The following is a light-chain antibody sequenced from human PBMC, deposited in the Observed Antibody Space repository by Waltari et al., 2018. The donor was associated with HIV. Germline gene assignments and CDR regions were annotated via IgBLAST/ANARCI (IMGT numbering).Light chain of an antibody. Sequence: DIRMTQSPSSLSASVGDRVTITCRPSQGISNWLAWYQQKPGKVPKLLIYAASSLESGVPSRFSGRGSGTDFTLTISSLQPEDFATYYCQQTNSFPWTFGPGTKVEIK. CDR2: AAS. V-gene: IGKV1D-12*01. CDR3: QQTNSFPWT. CDR1: QGISNW. J-gene: IGKJ1*01.